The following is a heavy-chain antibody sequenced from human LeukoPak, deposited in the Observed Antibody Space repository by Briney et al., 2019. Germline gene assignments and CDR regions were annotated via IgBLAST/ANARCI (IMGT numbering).Heavy chain of an antibody. CDR2: IYYSGST. D-gene: IGHD3-16*02. CDR1: GGSISSYY. V-gene: IGHV4-59*01. Sequence: SETLSLTCTVSGGSISSYYWSWIRQPPGKGLEWIGYIYYSGSTNYNPSLKSRVTISVDTSKNQFSLKLSSMTAADTAVYYCARGTMITFGGVIAPDYFDYWGQGTLVTVSS. J-gene: IGHJ4*02. CDR3: ARGTMITFGGVIAPDYFDY.